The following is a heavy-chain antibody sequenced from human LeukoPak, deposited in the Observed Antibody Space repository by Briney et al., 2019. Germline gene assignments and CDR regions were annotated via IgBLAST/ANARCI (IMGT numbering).Heavy chain of an antibody. D-gene: IGHD3-10*01. Sequence: GGSLRLSCAASGFTFSSYAMHWVRQAPGKGLEWVAVISYDGSNKYYADSVKGRFTISRDNSKNTLYLQMNSLRAEDTAVYYCAKESLLWFGESPDWFDPWGQGTLVTVSS. CDR3: AKESLLWFGESPDWFDP. V-gene: IGHV3-30-3*01. J-gene: IGHJ5*02. CDR2: ISYDGSNK. CDR1: GFTFSSYA.